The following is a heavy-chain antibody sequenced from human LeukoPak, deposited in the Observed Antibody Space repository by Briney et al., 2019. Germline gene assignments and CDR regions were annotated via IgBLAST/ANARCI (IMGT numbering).Heavy chain of an antibody. V-gene: IGHV1-46*01. CDR2: INPSGGST. CDR3: AGIVGATAVLN. CDR1: GYTFTSYY. Sequence: GASVKVSCKASGYTFTSYYMHWVRQAPGQGLEWMGIINPSGGSTSYAQKFQGRVTRTRDTSTSTVYMELSSLRSEDTAVYYCAGIVGATAVLNWGQGTLVTVSS. J-gene: IGHJ4*02. D-gene: IGHD1-26*01.